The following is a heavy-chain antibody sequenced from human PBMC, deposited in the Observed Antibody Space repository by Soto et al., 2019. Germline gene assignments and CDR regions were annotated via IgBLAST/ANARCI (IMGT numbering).Heavy chain of an antibody. J-gene: IGHJ3*02. CDR2: ISGSGGST. CDR1: GFTFSSYA. V-gene: IGHV3-23*01. CDR3: AKEKTYGIAARRRRQNAFDI. D-gene: IGHD6-6*01. Sequence: GESLKISCAASGFTFSSYAMSWVRQAPGKGLEWVSAISGSGGSTYYADSVKGRFTISRDNSKNTLYLQMNSLRAEDTAVYYCAKEKTYGIAARRRRQNAFDIWGQGTMVTVSS.